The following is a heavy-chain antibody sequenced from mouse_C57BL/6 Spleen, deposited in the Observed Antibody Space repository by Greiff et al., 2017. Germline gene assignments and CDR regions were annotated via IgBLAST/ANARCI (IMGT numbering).Heavy chain of an antibody. CDR2: IHPSDSDT. V-gene: IGHV1-74*01. J-gene: IGHJ1*03. Sequence: QVQLQQPGAELVKPGASVKVSCKASGYTFTSYWMHWVKQRPGHGLEWIGRIHPSDSDTNYNQECKGKATLTVDKSSSPAYMQLSSLTSEDSAVYYCAMPSLYWYFDGWGTGTTVTVSS. CDR1: GYTFTSYW. CDR3: AMPSLYWYFDG.